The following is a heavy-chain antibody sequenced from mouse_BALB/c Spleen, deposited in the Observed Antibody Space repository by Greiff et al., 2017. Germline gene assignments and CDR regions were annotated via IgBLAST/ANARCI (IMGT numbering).Heavy chain of an antibody. CDR1: GYTFTSYW. Sequence: QVQLQQSGAELVKPGASVKMSCKASGYTFTSYWMHWVKQRPGQGLEWIGYINPSTGYTEYNQKFKDKATLTADKSSSTAYMQLSSLTSEDSAVYYCARGYSDYWGQGTTLTVSS. V-gene: IGHV1-7*01. CDR3: ARGYSDY. CDR2: INPSTGYT. J-gene: IGHJ2*01.